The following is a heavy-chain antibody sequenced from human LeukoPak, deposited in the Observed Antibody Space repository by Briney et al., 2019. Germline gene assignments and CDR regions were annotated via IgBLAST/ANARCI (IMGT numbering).Heavy chain of an antibody. CDR2: IIPIFGTA. D-gene: IGHD6-13*01. CDR1: GGTFSSYA. V-gene: IGHV1-69*05. J-gene: IGHJ4*02. CDR3: ARSRGGIAAADVLGYFDY. Sequence: AASVKVSCKASGGTFSSYAISWVRQAPGQGLEWMGGIIPIFGTANYAQKFQGRVTITTDESTSTAYMELSSLRSEDTAVYYCARSRGGIAAADVLGYFDYWGQGTLDTVSS.